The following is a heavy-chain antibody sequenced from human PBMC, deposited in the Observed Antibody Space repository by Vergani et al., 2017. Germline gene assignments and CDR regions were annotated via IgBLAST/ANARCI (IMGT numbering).Heavy chain of an antibody. V-gene: IGHV4-59*01. CDR3: ARVSHPYYFDY. Sequence: VQLLESGGGLVQPGGSLRLSCAASGFTFSSYAMSWVRQAPGKGLEWIGYIYYSGSTNYNPSLKSRVTISVDTSKNQFSLKLSSVTAADTAVYYCARVSHPYYFDYWGQGTLVTVSS. J-gene: IGHJ4*02. CDR1: GFTFSSYA. CDR2: IYYSGST.